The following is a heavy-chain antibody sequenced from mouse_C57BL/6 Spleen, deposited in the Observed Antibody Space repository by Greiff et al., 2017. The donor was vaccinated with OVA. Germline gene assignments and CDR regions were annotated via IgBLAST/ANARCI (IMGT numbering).Heavy chain of an antibody. CDR2: IHPNSGST. Sequence: QVQLKQSGAELVKPGASVKLSCKASGYTFTSYWMHWVKQRPGQGLEWIGMIHPNSGSTNYNEKFKSKATLTVDKSSSTAYMQLSSLTSEDSAVYYCALGGSPFYAMDYWGQGTSVTVSS. D-gene: IGHD1-1*01. V-gene: IGHV1-64*01. CDR1: GYTFTSYW. CDR3: ALGGSPFYAMDY. J-gene: IGHJ4*01.